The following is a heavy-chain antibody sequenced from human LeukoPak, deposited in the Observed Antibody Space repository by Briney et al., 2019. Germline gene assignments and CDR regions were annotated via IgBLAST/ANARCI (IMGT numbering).Heavy chain of an antibody. CDR2: IYTSGST. J-gene: IGHJ5*02. D-gene: IGHD6-13*01. V-gene: IGHV4-61*02. CDR1: GGSPSSVSYY. Sequence: SQTLSLTCTVSGGSPSSVSYYWSWILQPAGKGREWIGRIYTSGSTNNNPSLTSRVTISVDTSKNQFSLKLSSVTAADTGVYYCARDQRYSSSWYPAGATHLNWFDPWGQGTLVTVSS. CDR3: ARDQRYSSSWYPAGATHLNWFDP.